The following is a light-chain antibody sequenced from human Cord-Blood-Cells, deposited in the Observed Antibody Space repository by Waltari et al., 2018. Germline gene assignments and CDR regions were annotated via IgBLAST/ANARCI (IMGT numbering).Light chain of an antibody. CDR2: EGS. CDR1: SSDVGSYNL. Sequence: SALTPPAYVSGTPGPSITISCSRHSSDVGSYNLLPWYQQHPGKAPNLMIYEGSKRPSGVSNRFSGSKSGNTASLTISALQAEDEADYYCCSYAGSSTLVFGGGTKLTVL. J-gene: IGLJ3*02. CDR3: CSYAGSSTLV. V-gene: IGLV2-23*01.